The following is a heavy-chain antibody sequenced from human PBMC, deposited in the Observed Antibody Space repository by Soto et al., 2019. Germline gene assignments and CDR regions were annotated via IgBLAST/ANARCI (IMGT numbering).Heavy chain of an antibody. V-gene: IGHV1-2*02. CDR1: GYTVSDYY. D-gene: IGHD2-2*01. Sequence: ASVKVSCKASGYTVSDYYIDWVRQAPGQGLEWMGCIDPRKGGTKYAQKFQDRFIMTTDTSTSTACMELRRLRSDDTAVFCCARVRYRNVQPAWGQGTLVTVSS. J-gene: IGHJ4*02. CDR2: IDPRKGGT. CDR3: ARVRYRNVQPA.